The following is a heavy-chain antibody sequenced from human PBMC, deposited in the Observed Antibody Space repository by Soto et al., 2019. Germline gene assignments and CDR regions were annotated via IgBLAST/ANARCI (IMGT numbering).Heavy chain of an antibody. J-gene: IGHJ4*02. CDR1: GFTFSDHY. Sequence: GGSLRLSCAASGFTFSDHYMDWVRQAPGKGLEWVGRTRNKANSYTTEYAASVKGRFTISRDDSKNSLYLQMNSLKTEDTAVYYCARIIWFGELPDYWGQGTLVTVSS. D-gene: IGHD3-10*01. CDR3: ARIIWFGELPDY. CDR2: TRNKANSYTT. V-gene: IGHV3-72*01.